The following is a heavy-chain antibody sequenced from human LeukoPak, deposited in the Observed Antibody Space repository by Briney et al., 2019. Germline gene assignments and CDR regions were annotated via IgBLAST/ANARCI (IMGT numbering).Heavy chain of an antibody. J-gene: IGHJ5*02. CDR1: GFTFSTYW. D-gene: IGHD6-13*01. CDR2: IKPGGTEK. Sequence: PGGSLRLSCAASGFTFSTYWMSWVRQAPGKGLEWVANIKPGGTEKNYVDSVKGRFTISRDNAKNSLYLQMNSLRVEDTAVYYCARAEVPAPGGCGPWGQGILVTVSS. CDR3: ARAEVPAPGGCGP. V-gene: IGHV3-7*05.